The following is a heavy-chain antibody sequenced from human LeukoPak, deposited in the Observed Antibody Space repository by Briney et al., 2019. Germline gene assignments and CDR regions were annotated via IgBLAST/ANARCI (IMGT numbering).Heavy chain of an antibody. D-gene: IGHD3-22*01. CDR2: IYYSGST. V-gene: IGHV4-59*08. J-gene: IGHJ5*02. Sequence: KPSETLSLTCTVSGGSISSYYWSWIRQPPGKGLEWIGYIYYSGSTNYNPSLKSRVTISVDTSKNQFSLRLSSVTAADTAVYYCARQRGYHYDSTTNRFSDLWGQGTRVTVSS. CDR3: ARQRGYHYDSTTNRFSDL. CDR1: GGSISSYY.